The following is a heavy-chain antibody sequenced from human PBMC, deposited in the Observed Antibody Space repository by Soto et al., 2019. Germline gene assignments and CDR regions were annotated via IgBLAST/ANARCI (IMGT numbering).Heavy chain of an antibody. CDR2: MNPVNGAA. V-gene: IGHV1-8*02. CDR3: GRGPSPRAPAGGTPYYYAMDV. Sequence: ASVKVSCKASGYDFTASDINWVRQASGQGLEWMGWMNPVNGAAGSARRFQGRVSMTRNTATGTAYLELTNLRSDDTAVYFCGRGPSPRAPAGGTPYYYAMDVWGQGTTVTVSS. D-gene: IGHD6-13*01. CDR1: GYDFTASD. J-gene: IGHJ6*02.